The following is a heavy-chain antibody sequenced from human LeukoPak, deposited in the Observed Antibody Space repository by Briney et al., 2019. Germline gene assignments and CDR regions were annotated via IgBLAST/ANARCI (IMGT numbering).Heavy chain of an antibody. D-gene: IGHD3-9*01. J-gene: IGHJ4*02. CDR2: ISYDGSNK. V-gene: IGHV3-30-3*01. CDR1: GFTFSSYA. Sequence: GGSLRLSCAASGFTFSSYAMHWVRQAPGKGLEWVAVISYDGSNKYYADSVKGRFTISRDNSKNTLYLQMNSLRAEDTAVYYFARVAGYFDWLLTYWGQGTLVTVSS. CDR3: ARVAGYFDWLLTY.